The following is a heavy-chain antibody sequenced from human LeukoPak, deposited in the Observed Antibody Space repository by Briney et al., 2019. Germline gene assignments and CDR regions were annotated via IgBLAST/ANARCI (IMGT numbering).Heavy chain of an antibody. CDR1: GGSISSYY. Sequence: SETLSLTCTVSGGSISSYYWSWIRQPAGKGLEWIGYIYYSGSTYYNPSLKSRVTISVDTSKNQFSLKLSSVTAADTAVYYCARAWTTAMVLDYFDYWGQGTLVTVSS. CDR2: IYYSGST. V-gene: IGHV4-59*06. J-gene: IGHJ4*02. D-gene: IGHD5-18*01. CDR3: ARAWTTAMVLDYFDY.